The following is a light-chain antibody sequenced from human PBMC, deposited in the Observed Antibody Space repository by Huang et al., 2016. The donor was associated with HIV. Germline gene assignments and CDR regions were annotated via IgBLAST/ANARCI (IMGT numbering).Light chain of an antibody. CDR3: QQYGSSPT. J-gene: IGKJ4*01. Sequence: EIVLTQSPGTLSLSPGERATLSCRASQSVSSSCLAWYQQKPGQAPRLLIYGASSRATGIPDRFSGSGSGTDFTLTISRLEPEDFAVYSCQQYGSSPTFGGGTKVEIK. CDR1: QSVSSSC. CDR2: GAS. V-gene: IGKV3-20*01.